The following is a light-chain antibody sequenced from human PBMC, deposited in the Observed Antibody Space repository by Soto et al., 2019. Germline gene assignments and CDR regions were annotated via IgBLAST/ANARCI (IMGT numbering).Light chain of an antibody. CDR1: QSISSW. CDR2: DAS. Sequence: DIPMTQSPSTLSASVGDRVTITCRASQSISSWLAWYQQKPGKAPKLLIYDASSLESGVPSRFSGSGSGTEFTLTLSSLQPDDFATYYCQQYDSYSLWTFGQGTKVEIK. CDR3: QQYDSYSLWT. J-gene: IGKJ1*01. V-gene: IGKV1-5*01.